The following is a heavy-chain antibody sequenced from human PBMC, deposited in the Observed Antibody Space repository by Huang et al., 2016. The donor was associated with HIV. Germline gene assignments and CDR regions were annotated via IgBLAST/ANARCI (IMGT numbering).Heavy chain of an antibody. Sequence: EVQLVQSGAEVRKPGESLRISCKTSGYKFSSYWIAWVRPTPGRGLEGLGTIPPSDAETIYSRSFERQFAMAVDKSNNTAFLQWGGLKASDSAFYFCTRLFPELESFYTPLYRGGTHNWFDPWGQGTLVIVS. CDR1: GYKFSSYW. V-gene: IGHV5-51*01. J-gene: IGHJ5*02. D-gene: IGHD3-10*01. CDR2: IPPSDAET. CDR3: TRLFPELESFYTPLYRGGTHNWFDP.